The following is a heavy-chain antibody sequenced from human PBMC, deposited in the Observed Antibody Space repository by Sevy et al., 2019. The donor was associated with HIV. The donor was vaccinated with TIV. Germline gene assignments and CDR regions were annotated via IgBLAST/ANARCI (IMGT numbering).Heavy chain of an antibody. D-gene: IGHD3-3*01. CDR1: GGSISKIGNY. CDR2: IFDTGKT. Sequence: SETLSLTCSVSGGSISKIGNYWGWVRQPPGERLEWIGDIFDTGKTNYNPSLKSRVTTTLDTSKNQFSLKLSSVPAADTAGYYCAKIYDYWGPGALVTVSS. J-gene: IGHJ4*02. V-gene: IGHV4-39*01. CDR3: AKIYDY.